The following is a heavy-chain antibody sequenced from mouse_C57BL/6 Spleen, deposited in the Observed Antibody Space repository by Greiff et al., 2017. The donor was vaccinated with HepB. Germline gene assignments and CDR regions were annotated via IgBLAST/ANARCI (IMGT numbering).Heavy chain of an antibody. CDR1: GYTFTSYW. CDR2: IDPSDSYT. J-gene: IGHJ3*01. V-gene: IGHV1-69*01. Sequence: VKLQQPGAELVMPGASVKLSCKASGYTFTSYWMHWVKQRPGQGLEWIGEIDPSDSYTNYNQKFKGKSTLTVDKSSSTAYMQLSSLTSEDSAVYYCARYSNYENAYWGQGTLVTVSA. CDR3: ARYSNYENAY. D-gene: IGHD2-5*01.